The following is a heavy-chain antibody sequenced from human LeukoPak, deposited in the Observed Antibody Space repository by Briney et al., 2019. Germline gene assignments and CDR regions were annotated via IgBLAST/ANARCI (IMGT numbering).Heavy chain of an antibody. CDR2: ISAYNGNT. CDR3: FRAAAGFVRGY. V-gene: IGHV1-18*01. CDR1: GYTFTSYG. D-gene: IGHD6-13*01. Sequence: ASVTVSCKASGYTFTSYGISWVRQAPGQGLEWMGWISAYNGNTNYAQKLQGRVTMTTDTSTSTAYMELSRLRSDDTAVYYCFRAAAGFVRGYWGQGTLVTVSS. J-gene: IGHJ4*02.